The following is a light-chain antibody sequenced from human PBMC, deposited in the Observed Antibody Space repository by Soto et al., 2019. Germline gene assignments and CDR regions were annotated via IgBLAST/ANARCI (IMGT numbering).Light chain of an antibody. CDR3: SAYTTTSTLI. V-gene: IGLV2-14*01. CDR2: QVT. J-gene: IGLJ1*01. Sequence: QSALAQPASVSGSPGQSITISCTGTGSDIAGYNYVSWFQQHPGKAPKLMMYQVTIRPSGVSNRFSGSKSGNTASLIISGLQTEDEADYYCSAYTTTSTLIFGTGTKVTVL. CDR1: GSDIAGYNY.